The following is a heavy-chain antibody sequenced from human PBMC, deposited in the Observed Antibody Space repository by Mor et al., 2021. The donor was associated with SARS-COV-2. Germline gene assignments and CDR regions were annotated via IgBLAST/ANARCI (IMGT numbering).Heavy chain of an antibody. CDR2: ISYDGSSK. D-gene: IGHD3-16*01. CDR3: ATGGDYYYYGMD. Sequence: GFAFSSNAMHWVRQSPGKGLEWVAVISYDGSSKTYADSVKGRFTISRDNSKDTLYLQMHSLRPEDSAVYRCATGGDYYYYGMD. J-gene: IGHJ6*01. V-gene: IGHV3-30*01. CDR1: GFAFSSNA.